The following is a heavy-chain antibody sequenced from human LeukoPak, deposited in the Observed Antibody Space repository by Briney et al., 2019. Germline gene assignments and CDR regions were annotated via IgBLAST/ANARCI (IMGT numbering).Heavy chain of an antibody. CDR2: IYDSGTT. CDR1: GPPIRTYY. V-gene: IGHV4-59*01. Sequence: SETLSPTCTVSGPPIRTYYWDWIRQAPGEGLEWIGCIYDSGTTYYNPSLRSRVTISRDTSKIHFSLKLTSVTAADTAVYFCTKGYYEPFDYWGQGMMVTVSS. D-gene: IGHD3-22*01. J-gene: IGHJ4*02. CDR3: TKGYYEPFDY.